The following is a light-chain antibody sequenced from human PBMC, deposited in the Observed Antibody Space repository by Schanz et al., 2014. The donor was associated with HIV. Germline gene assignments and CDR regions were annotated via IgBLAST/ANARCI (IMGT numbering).Light chain of an antibody. J-gene: IGKJ2*01. Sequence: IQLTQSPSSLSASVGDRVTITCRASQGISSYLAWYQQKPGKAPKLLIYAASSLQSGVPSRFSGSGSGTEFTLTISSLQPEDSATYYCQQYNSFSSTFGQGTKLEIK. CDR2: AAS. CDR3: QQYNSFSST. V-gene: IGKV1-9*01. CDR1: QGISSY.